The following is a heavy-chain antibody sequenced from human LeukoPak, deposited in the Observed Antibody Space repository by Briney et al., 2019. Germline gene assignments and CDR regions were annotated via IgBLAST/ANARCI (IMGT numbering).Heavy chain of an antibody. CDR3: ARGDVVVPAAKVPYYYMHV. Sequence: GGSLRLSCAASGFTVSSNYMSWVRQAPGKGLEWVSVIYSGGSTYYADSVKGRFTISRDNSKNTLYLQMNSLRAEDTAVYYCARGDVVVPAAKVPYYYMHVWGKATTVTVSS. V-gene: IGHV3-53*01. D-gene: IGHD2-2*01. CDR1: GFTVSSNY. J-gene: IGHJ6*03. CDR2: IYSGGST.